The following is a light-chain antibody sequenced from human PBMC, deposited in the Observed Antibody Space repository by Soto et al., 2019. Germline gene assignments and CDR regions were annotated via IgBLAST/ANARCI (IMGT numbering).Light chain of an antibody. Sequence: ETLFTQFPATLSLSPGEGATLSCRASHSVSSYLAWCQQKPGQPPRLLIYDASNRATSIPARFSGSGSGTDCTLTISSLEPEGFATYYCQQRSNWPPITFGQGTRLEIK. J-gene: IGKJ5*01. V-gene: IGKV3-11*01. CDR3: QQRSNWPPIT. CDR2: DAS. CDR1: HSVSSY.